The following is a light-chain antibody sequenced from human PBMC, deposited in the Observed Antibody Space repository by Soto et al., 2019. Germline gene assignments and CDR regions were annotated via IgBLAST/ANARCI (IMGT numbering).Light chain of an antibody. CDR3: QQSYDSPCA. CDR1: QNIRSF. Sequence: DIQMTQSPASLSASVGDRVTITCRASQNIRSFLNWYQQKPGKAPKLLIYGASSLQIGVPSRFSGSGSGTECTLTISSLQPEDFASYYCQQSYDSPCAFGPGTKVEVK. CDR2: GAS. J-gene: IGKJ1*01. V-gene: IGKV1-39*01.